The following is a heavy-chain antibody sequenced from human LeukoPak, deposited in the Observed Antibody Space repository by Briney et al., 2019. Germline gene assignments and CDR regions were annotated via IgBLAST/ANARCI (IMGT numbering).Heavy chain of an antibody. CDR1: GFIFSNYA. CDR3: AKDADFEYSTSPDH. D-gene: IGHD2/OR15-2a*01. V-gene: IGHV3-23*01. Sequence: GGSLRLSCAASGFIFSNYAMNWVRQGPGKGLEWVSSISNSGRGTYYADFAQGRFIISRDNSKSTVYLQMNSLRAEDTAIYFCAKDADFEYSTSPDHWGQGTLVTVSS. J-gene: IGHJ4*02. CDR2: ISNSGRGT.